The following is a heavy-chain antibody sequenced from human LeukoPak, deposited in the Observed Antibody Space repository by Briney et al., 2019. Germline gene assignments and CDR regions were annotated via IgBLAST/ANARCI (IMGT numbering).Heavy chain of an antibody. CDR2: IYDSGST. CDR1: GGSISSGTYY. J-gene: IGHJ3*02. D-gene: IGHD3-16*02. CDR3: ARDLTYVTSFYSAFDI. V-gene: IGHV4-30-2*01. Sequence: PSETLSLTCTVSGGSISSGTYYWSWIRQPPGKGLEWIGYIYDSGSTYYNVSLKSRVTISVDRSKNQFPLKLTSVTAADTAVYYCARDLTYVTSFYSAFDIWGQGTKVTVSS.